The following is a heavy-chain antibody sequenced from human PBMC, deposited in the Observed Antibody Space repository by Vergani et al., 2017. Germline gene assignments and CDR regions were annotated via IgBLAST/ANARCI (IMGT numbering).Heavy chain of an antibody. V-gene: IGHV4-59*13. D-gene: IGHD3-9*01. CDR2: IYSTGST. CDR3: ARVMYRDEASTGYRLEGMDI. Sequence: QVQLEKSGPGLVKPSETVSLTCTVSGGSFNTYYWSWIRQSPGKGLEWIGYIYSTGSTNYNPSLNSRVTMSVDTSKNQFSLKLRSVTAADTAVYFCARVMYRDEASTGYRLEGMDIWGQGTTVTISS. CDR1: GGSFNTYY. J-gene: IGHJ6*02.